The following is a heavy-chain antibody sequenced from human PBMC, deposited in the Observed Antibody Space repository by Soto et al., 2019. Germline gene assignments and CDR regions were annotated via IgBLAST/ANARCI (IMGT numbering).Heavy chain of an antibody. CDR3: ARGLHSLFDY. CDR1: GFTFSTYG. V-gene: IGHV3-33*01. D-gene: IGHD2-21*01. CDR2: IWYDGNNK. Sequence: QVQLVESGGGVVQPGGSLRLSCAVSGFTFSTYGMHCVRQAPGKGLEWVAVIWYDGNNKYYADSVKGRFTISRDNSNNTLYVQMTSLRAEDTAVYYCARGLHSLFDYWGQGTLVTVSS. J-gene: IGHJ4*02.